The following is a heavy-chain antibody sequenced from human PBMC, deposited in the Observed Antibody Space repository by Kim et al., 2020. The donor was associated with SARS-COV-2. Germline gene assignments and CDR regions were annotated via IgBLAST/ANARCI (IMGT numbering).Heavy chain of an antibody. J-gene: IGHJ4*02. CDR1: GGSISSSSYY. V-gene: IGHV4-39*01. Sequence: SETLSLTCTVSGGSISSSSYYWGWIRQPPGKGLEWIGSIYYSGSTYYNPSLKSRVTISVDTSKNQFSLKLSSVTAADTAVYYCARRVTTVVKSFDYWGQGTLVTVSS. CDR3: ARRVTTVVKSFDY. CDR2: IYYSGST. D-gene: IGHD4-17*01.